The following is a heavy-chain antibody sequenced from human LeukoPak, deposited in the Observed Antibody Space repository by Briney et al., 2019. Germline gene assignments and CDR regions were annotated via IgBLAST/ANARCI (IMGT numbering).Heavy chain of an antibody. D-gene: IGHD3-10*01. V-gene: IGHV4-39*01. Sequence: SETLSLTCTVSGGSISSSSYNWGWIRQPPGKGLEWIGSVYYSGSTYYNPSLKSRVTISVDTSKNQFSLKLTSVTPADTAVYYCARTAKYYYGSETYYFFDYWGQGTLVTVSS. CDR3: ARTAKYYYGSETYYFFDY. CDR2: VYYSGST. CDR1: GGSISSSSYN. J-gene: IGHJ4*02.